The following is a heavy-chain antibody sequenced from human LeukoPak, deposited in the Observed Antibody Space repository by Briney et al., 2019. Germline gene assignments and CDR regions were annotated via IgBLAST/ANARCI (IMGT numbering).Heavy chain of an antibody. D-gene: IGHD5-12*01. V-gene: IGHV6-1*01. CDR1: GDSVSSNSAA. CDR3: ARDGYSGSQPVYYFDY. J-gene: IGHJ4*02. CDR2: TYYRSKWYN. Sequence: SQTLSLTCAISGDSVSSNSAAWNWIRQPPSRGLEWLGRTYYRSKWYNDYAVSVKSRITINPDTSKNQFSLQLNSVTPEDTAVYYCARDGYSGSQPVYYFDYWGQGTLVTVSS.